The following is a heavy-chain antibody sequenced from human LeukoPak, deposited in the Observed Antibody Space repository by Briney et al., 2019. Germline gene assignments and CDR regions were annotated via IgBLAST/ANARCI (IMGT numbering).Heavy chain of an antibody. CDR2: IYHGGST. CDR3: ARNGGTRWGNWFDP. D-gene: IGHD4-23*01. CDR1: GSTVSSNY. V-gene: IGHV4-4*02. Sequence: GSLRLSCAASGSTVSSNYMSWVRQAPGKGLEWIGEIYHGGSTNYNPSLKSRVTISIDKSKNQLSLKLSSVTAADTAVYYCARNGGTRWGNWFDPWGQGTLVIVSS. J-gene: IGHJ5*02.